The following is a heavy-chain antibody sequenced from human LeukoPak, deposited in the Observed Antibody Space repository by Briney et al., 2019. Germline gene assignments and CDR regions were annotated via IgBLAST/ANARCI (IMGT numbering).Heavy chain of an antibody. Sequence: GGSLRLSCAASGFTFSSYWMSWVRQAPGKGLEWVANIKQDGSEKYYVDSAKGRFTISRDNAKNSLYLQMNSLRAEDTAVYYCARGYYQLLFDYWGQGTLVTVSS. CDR3: ARGYYQLLFDY. CDR2: IKQDGSEK. J-gene: IGHJ4*02. CDR1: GFTFSSYW. D-gene: IGHD2-2*01. V-gene: IGHV3-7*01.